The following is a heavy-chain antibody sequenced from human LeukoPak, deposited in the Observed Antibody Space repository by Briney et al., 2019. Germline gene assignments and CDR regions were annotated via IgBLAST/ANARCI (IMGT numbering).Heavy chain of an antibody. V-gene: IGHV3-30-3*01. J-gene: IGHJ3*02. CDR1: GFIFSSYA. Sequence: GRSLRLSCVASGFIFSSYAMHWVRPAPGKGLEWVAVISYDGSNKYYADSVRGRFTISRDNSKNTLYLQMNSLRAEDTAVYYCARGNSAFDIWGQGTMVTVSS. D-gene: IGHD1-7*01. CDR3: ARGNSAFDI. CDR2: ISYDGSNK.